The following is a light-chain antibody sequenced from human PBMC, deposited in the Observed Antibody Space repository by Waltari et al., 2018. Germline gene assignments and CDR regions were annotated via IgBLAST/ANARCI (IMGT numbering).Light chain of an antibody. CDR3: SSYTSSSTFDV. CDR2: EVS. V-gene: IGLV2-18*02. Sequence: QSALTQPPSVSGSPGQSVTISCTGTSSDVGSYNRVSWYQQPPGTAPKLMIYEVSNRPPGFPDRSSVSKSGNTASLTISGLQAEDEADYYCSSYTSSSTFDVFGTGTKVTVL. J-gene: IGLJ1*01. CDR1: SSDVGSYNR.